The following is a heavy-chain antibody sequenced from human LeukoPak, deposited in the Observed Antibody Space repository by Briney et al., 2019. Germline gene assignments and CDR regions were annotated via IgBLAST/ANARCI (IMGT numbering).Heavy chain of an antibody. CDR1: GGSISSSNW. CDR3: ARGLVYYYGMDV. J-gene: IGHJ6*02. V-gene: IGHV4-4*02. Sequence: TPSETLSLTCAVSGGSISSSNWWSWVRQPPGKGLEWIGEINHSGSTNYNPSLKSRVTISVDTSKNQFSLKLSSVTAADTAVYYCARGLVYYYGMDVWGQGTTVTVSS. CDR2: INHSGST.